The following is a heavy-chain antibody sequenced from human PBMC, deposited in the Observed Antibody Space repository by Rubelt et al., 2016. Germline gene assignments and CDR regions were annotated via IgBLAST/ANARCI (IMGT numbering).Heavy chain of an antibody. D-gene: IGHD2-21*01. CDR1: GGSISSSNHF. V-gene: IGHV4-39*07. CDR3: TRVGDIGDDGYHFEY. CDR2: IYYSGST. J-gene: IGHJ4*02. Sequence: QLQLQESGPGLVKPSETLSLTCSVSGGSISSSNHFWGWIRQPPGKGLEWIGSIYYSGSTYYNPYLKSRGSISRDTYKNQFTMKLMLVTAAVPAVYYCTRVGDIGDDGYHFEYWGQGTLVTVCS.